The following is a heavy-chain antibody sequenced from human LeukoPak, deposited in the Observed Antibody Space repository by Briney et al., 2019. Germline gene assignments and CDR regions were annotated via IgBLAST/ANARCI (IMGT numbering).Heavy chain of an antibody. J-gene: IGHJ4*02. Sequence: ASVKVSCKASGYTFTSYDINWVRQAAGQGLEWIGWMNPNSGNTGYAQRFQGRVTMTRNTSISTAYMELSSLRSEDTAMYYCARDGYGGNEFDYWGQGTLVTVSS. CDR1: GYTFTSYD. D-gene: IGHD4-23*01. CDR3: ARDGYGGNEFDY. CDR2: MNPNSGNT. V-gene: IGHV1-8*01.